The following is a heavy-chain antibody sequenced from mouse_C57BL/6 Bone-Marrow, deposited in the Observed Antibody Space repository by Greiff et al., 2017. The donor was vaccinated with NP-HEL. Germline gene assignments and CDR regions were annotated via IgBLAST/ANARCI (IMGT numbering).Heavy chain of an antibody. J-gene: IGHJ1*03. CDR3: ARSDYSNYHWDFDV. Sequence: VQLQQPGAELVRPGSSVKLSCKASGYTFTSYWMDWVKQRPGQGLEWIGNIYPSDSETHYNQKFKDKATLTVDKSSSTAYMQLSSLTSEDSAVYYCARSDYSNYHWDFDVWGTGTTVTVSS. CDR2: IYPSDSET. D-gene: IGHD2-5*01. CDR1: GYTFTSYW. V-gene: IGHV1-61*01.